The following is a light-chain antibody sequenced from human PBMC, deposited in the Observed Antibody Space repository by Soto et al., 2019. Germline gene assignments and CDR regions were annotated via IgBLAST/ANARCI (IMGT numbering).Light chain of an antibody. V-gene: IGLV1-47*01. J-gene: IGLJ1*01. CDR3: AAWDDSLSVLYV. CDR1: SSNIGRNY. Sequence: QSVLIQPPSASGTPGQRVTISCSGSSSNIGRNYVYWYQQLPGTASKLLIYRNNHRPSGVPDRFSVSKSGTSASLAISGLRSEDEADYYCAAWDDSLSVLYVFGTGTKVTVL. CDR2: RNN.